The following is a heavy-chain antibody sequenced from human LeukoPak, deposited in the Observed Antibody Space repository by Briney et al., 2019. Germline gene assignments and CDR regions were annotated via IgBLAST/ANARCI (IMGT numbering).Heavy chain of an antibody. J-gene: IGHJ4*02. CDR3: ASHGTVAGEFDY. CDR2: ISSSSSYT. CDR1: GFTFSDYY. Sequence: GGTLRLSCAASGFTFSDYYMSWIRQAPGEGLEWVSYISSSSSYTNYADSVKGRFTISRDNAKNSLYLQMNSLRAEDTAVYYCASHGTVAGEFDYWGQGTLVTVSS. V-gene: IGHV3-11*06. D-gene: IGHD6-19*01.